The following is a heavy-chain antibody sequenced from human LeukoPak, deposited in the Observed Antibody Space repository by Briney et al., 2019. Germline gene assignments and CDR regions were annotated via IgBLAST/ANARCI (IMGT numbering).Heavy chain of an antibody. D-gene: IGHD2-2*01. Sequence: GGSLRLSCTTSGFAFNSYSMNWVRQAPGKGLEWVSYISSSSSYIYYADSVKGRFTISRDNAKNSLYLQMNSLRAEDTAVYYCASFIVVVPAAISYYYGMDVWGQGTTVTVSS. J-gene: IGHJ6*02. CDR2: ISSSSSYI. CDR1: GFAFNSYS. CDR3: ASFIVVVPAAISYYYGMDV. V-gene: IGHV3-21*05.